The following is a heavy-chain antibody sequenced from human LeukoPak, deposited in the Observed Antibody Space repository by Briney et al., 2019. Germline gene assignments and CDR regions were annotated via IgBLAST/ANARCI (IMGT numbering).Heavy chain of an antibody. Sequence: SETLSLTCAVYGGSFSGYYWSWIRQPPGKGLEWIGEINHSGSTNYNPSLKSRVTISVDTSKNQFSLKLSSVTAADTAVYYCARGLYGGKHNDAFDIWGQGTMVTVSS. V-gene: IGHV4-34*01. CDR3: ARGLYGGKHNDAFDI. J-gene: IGHJ3*02. D-gene: IGHD4-23*01. CDR1: GGSFSGYY. CDR2: INHSGST.